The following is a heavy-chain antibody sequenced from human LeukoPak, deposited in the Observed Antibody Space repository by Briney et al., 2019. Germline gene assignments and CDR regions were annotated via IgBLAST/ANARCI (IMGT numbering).Heavy chain of an antibody. CDR3: ARVADTAFLSRRISYYFDY. Sequence: ASVKVSCKASGYTFTSYGISWVRQAPGQGLEWMGWISAYNGNTNYAQKLQGRVTMTTDTSTSTAYMELRSLRSDDTAVYYCARVADTAFLSRRISYYFDYWGQGTLVTVSS. D-gene: IGHD5-18*01. J-gene: IGHJ4*02. V-gene: IGHV1-18*04. CDR2: ISAYNGNT. CDR1: GYTFTSYG.